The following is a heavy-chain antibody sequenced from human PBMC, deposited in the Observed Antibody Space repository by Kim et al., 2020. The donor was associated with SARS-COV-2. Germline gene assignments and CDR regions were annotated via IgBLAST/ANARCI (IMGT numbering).Heavy chain of an antibody. CDR1: GYTFTGYY. Sequence: ASVKVSCKASGYTFTGYYVHWVRQAPGQGLEWMGIINPSGGSTSYAQKFQGRVTMIRDTSTSTVYMELSSLRSEDTAVYYCARDPRYLGYCSSTNCYFYYYYYGMDVWGQGTTVTVSS. V-gene: IGHV1-46*01. J-gene: IGHJ6*02. CDR2: INPSGGST. D-gene: IGHD2-2*01. CDR3: ARDPRYLGYCSSTNCYFYYYYYGMDV.